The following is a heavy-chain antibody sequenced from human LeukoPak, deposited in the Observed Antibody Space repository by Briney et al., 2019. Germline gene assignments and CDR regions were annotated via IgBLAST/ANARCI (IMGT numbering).Heavy chain of an antibody. CDR3: AREDYYDSSGYYSPWFDP. D-gene: IGHD3-22*01. Sequence: ASVKVSCKASGYTFTSYYMHWVRQAPGQGLEWMGIINPSGGSTSYAQKFQGRVTMTRDMSTSTVYMELSSLRSEDTAGYYCAREDYYDSSGYYSPWFDPWGQGTLVTVSS. V-gene: IGHV1-46*01. J-gene: IGHJ5*02. CDR1: GYTFTSYY. CDR2: INPSGGST.